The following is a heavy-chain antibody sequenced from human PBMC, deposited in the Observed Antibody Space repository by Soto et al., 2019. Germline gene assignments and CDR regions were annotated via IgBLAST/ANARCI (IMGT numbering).Heavy chain of an antibody. CDR3: ARVFPDRRHYYYYYYMDV. D-gene: IGHD3-3*01. CDR2: IKQDGSEK. V-gene: IGHV3-7*01. J-gene: IGHJ6*03. Sequence: PGGSLRLSCAASGFTFSSYWMSWVRQAPGKGLEWVANIKQDGSEKYYVDSVKGRFTISRDNAKNSLYLQMNSLRAEDTAVYYCARVFPDRRHYYYYYYMDVWGKGTTVTVSS. CDR1: GFTFSSYW.